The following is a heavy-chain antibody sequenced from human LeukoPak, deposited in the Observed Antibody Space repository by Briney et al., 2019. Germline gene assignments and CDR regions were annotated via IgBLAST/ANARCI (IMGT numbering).Heavy chain of an antibody. V-gene: IGHV4-39*01. J-gene: IGHJ4*02. CDR3: ARPTSLKGQFDY. CDR2: IYYSGST. Sequence: KSSETLSLTCTVSGGSISSSSYYWGWIRQPPGKGLEWIGSIYYSGSTYYNPSLKSRVTISVDTSKNQFSLKLSSVTAADTAVYYCARPTSLKGQFDYWGQGTLVTVSS. CDR1: GGSISSSSYY.